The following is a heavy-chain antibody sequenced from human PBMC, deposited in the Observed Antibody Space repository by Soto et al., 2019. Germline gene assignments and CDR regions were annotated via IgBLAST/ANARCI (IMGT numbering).Heavy chain of an antibody. CDR2: IYYSGST. CDR1: GGSISSGDYY. D-gene: IGHD3-3*01. CDR3: ARGGRFLEWLSSYYFDY. V-gene: IGHV4-30-4*02. J-gene: IGHJ4*02. Sequence: SETLSLTCTVSGGSISSGDYYWSWIRQPPGKGLEWIGYIYYSGSTYYNPSLKSRVTISVDTSKNQFSLKLSSVTAADTAVYYCARGGRFLEWLSSYYFDYWGQGTLVTVSS.